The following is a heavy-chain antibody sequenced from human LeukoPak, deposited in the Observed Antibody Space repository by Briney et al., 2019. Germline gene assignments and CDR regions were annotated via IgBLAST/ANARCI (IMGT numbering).Heavy chain of an antibody. J-gene: IGHJ4*02. V-gene: IGHV4-34*01. D-gene: IGHD3-22*01. CDR2: INHSGST. Sequence: SETLSLTCAVYGGSFSGYYWSWLRQPPAKGLEWIGEINHSGSTNYNPSLKSRVTISVDTSKNQFSLKLSSVTAADTAVYYCARVEVDHYDSSGYSAYWGQGMLVTVSS. CDR1: GGSFSGYY. CDR3: ARVEVDHYDSSGYSAY.